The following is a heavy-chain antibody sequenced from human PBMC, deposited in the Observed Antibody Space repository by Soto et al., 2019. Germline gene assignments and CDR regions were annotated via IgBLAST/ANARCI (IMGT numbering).Heavy chain of an antibody. J-gene: IGHJ1*01. CDR1: GYTFTSYY. D-gene: IGHD6-19*01. CDR3: ARERHGVAVAALGFQH. V-gene: IGHV1-46*03. CDR2: INPSGGST. Sequence: ASVKVSCKASGYTFTSYYMHWVRQAPGQGLEWMGIINPSGGSTSYAQKFQGRVTMTRDTSTSTVYMELSSLRSEDTAVYYCARERHGVAVAALGFQHWGQGTLVTVSS.